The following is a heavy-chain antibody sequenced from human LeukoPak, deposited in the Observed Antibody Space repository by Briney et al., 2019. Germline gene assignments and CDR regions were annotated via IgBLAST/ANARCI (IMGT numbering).Heavy chain of an antibody. J-gene: IGHJ4*02. Sequence: TSETLSLTCTVPGGSISSGTYYWGWIRQPPGKGLEWIGSIYYSGSTYYNPSLRSRVAISVDTSKNQFSLRLGSVTAADTAVYYCARDIVDYYDSSGYDYWGQGTLVTVSS. CDR1: GGSISSGTYY. V-gene: IGHV4-39*07. CDR2: IYYSGST. CDR3: ARDIVDYYDSSGYDY. D-gene: IGHD3-22*01.